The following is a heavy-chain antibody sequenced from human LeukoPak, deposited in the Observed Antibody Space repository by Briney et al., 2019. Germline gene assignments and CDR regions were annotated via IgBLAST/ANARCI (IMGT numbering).Heavy chain of an antibody. CDR1: GYSFTSYW. CDR3: ARVGRDFRSDSKRDESFDY. D-gene: IGHD3-3*01. Sequence: GEALEISCKGSGYSFTSYWIGRGRQVPGKGLEWMGIIYPGDSDTRYSPSFQGQVTISADKSITTAYLQWRSLKASDTAMYYCARVGRDFRSDSKRDESFDYWGQGTLVTVSS. CDR2: IYPGDSDT. J-gene: IGHJ4*02. V-gene: IGHV5-51*01.